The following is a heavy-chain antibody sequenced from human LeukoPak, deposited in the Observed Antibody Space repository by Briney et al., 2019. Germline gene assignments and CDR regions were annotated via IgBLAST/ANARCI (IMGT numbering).Heavy chain of an antibody. CDR2: IKQDGSEK. V-gene: IGHV3-7*01. CDR1: GFTFSNAW. J-gene: IGHJ4*02. D-gene: IGHD1-1*01. CDR3: ARDVYNMGDY. Sequence: GGSLRLSCAASGFTFSNAWMSWVRQAPGKGLEWVANIKQDGSEKYYVDSVKGRFTISRDNAKNSVYLQMNSLRAEDTAVYYCARDVYNMGDYWGQGTLVTVSS.